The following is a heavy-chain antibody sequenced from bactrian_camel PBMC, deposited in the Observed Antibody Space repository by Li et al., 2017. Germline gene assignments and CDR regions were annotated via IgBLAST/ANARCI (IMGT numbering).Heavy chain of an antibody. CDR3: AAGQGVGWCLDVIRVGAEADFDY. CDR1: GVRSNRC. CDR2: IDGDGAT. Sequence: HVQLVESGGGSVQTGGSLRLACTASGVRSNRCMGWFRQAPGDQREGVAVIDGDGATSYAESVKGRFTISQDKGKNTLYLQMNNLAAGDTAVYYCAAGQGVGWCLDVIRVGAEADFDYWGHGTQVTVS. J-gene: IGHJ6*01. D-gene: IGHD5*01. V-gene: IGHV3S53*01.